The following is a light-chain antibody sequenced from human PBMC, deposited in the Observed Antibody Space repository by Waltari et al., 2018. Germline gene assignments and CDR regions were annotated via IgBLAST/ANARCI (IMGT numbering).Light chain of an antibody. CDR1: QSVGSS. CDR2: HAS. Sequence: EIVLIQSPGTLSLSPGERATLSCRASQSVGSSLAWYQQKPGQAPRLLIYHASNRATGIPARFSGSGSGTDFTLTISSLEPEDFAVYYCQQRSNWLDTFGGGTKVEIK. V-gene: IGKV3-11*01. CDR3: QQRSNWLDT. J-gene: IGKJ4*01.